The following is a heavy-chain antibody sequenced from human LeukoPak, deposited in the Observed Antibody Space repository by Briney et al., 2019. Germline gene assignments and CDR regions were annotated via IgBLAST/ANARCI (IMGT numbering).Heavy chain of an antibody. CDR2: ISDSGSTI. CDR3: AREGRSSGWYFALDY. Sequence: GGSLRLSCAASGFTFSDHHMDWVRQAPGKGLEWVSYISDSGSTIYYADSVKGRFTISRDNAKNSLYLQMNSLRAEDTAVYYCAREGRSSGWYFALDYWGQGTLVTVSS. J-gene: IGHJ4*02. V-gene: IGHV3-11*04. CDR1: GFTFSDHH. D-gene: IGHD6-19*01.